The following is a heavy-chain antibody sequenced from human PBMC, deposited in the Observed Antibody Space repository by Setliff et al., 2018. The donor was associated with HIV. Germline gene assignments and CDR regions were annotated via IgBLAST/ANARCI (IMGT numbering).Heavy chain of an antibody. CDR3: ARVIAAAGHFDY. CDR1: GYTFTNYA. V-gene: IGHV1-3*04. CDR2: INTDNGAT. Sequence: ASVKVSCKASGYTFTNYALHWVRQAPGERPEWMGWINTDNGATKYSQKFQGRVTMTTDTSTSTAYMELRSLRSDDTAVYYCARVIAAAGHFDYWGQGTLVTVSS. D-gene: IGHD6-13*01. J-gene: IGHJ4*02.